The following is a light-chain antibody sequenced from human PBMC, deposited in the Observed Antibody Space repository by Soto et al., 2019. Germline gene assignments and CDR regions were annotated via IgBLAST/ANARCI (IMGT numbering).Light chain of an antibody. CDR1: QSISTY. CDR3: QQSYRTPLT. J-gene: IGKJ4*01. V-gene: IGKV1-39*01. CDR2: AAS. Sequence: DIEMTQSPSSLSASVGDRVTITCRASQSISTYLNWYQQKPGSAPKLLIHAASNLQSGVPSRFSGSGSGTDFTLTIRSLQPEDFASYYCQQSYRTPLTFGGGTKVEIK.